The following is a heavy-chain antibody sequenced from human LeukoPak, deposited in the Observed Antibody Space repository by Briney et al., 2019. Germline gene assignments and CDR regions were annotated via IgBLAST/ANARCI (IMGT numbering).Heavy chain of an antibody. V-gene: IGHV3-23*01. D-gene: IGHD1-14*01. CDR2: ISGSGGTT. CDR1: GFTFSSYA. Sequence: PGGFLRLSCAASGFTFSSYAMSWVRQAPGKGLEWVSAISGSGGTTNYADSVKGRLTISRDNSKNTLYLQMNSLRAEDTAVYSCATRSRYYFDYWGQGTLVTVSS. J-gene: IGHJ4*02. CDR3: ATRSRYYFDY.